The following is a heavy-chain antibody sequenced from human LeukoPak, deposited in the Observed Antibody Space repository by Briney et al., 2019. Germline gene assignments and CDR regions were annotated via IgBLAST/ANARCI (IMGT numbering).Heavy chain of an antibody. CDR2: MNPNSGNT. J-gene: IGHJ4*02. CDR1: GYTFTSYD. D-gene: IGHD4-23*01. Sequence: ASVKVSCKASGYTFTSYDINWVRQTTGQGLEWMGWMNPNSGNTGYAQKFQGRVTMTRNTSISTAYMELSSLRSEDTAVYYCARGYYGGKPIDYWGQGTLVTVSS. CDR3: ARGYYGGKPIDY. V-gene: IGHV1-8*01.